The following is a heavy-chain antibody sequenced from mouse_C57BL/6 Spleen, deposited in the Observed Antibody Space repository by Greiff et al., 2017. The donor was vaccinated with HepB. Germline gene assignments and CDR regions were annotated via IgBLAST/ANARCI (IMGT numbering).Heavy chain of an antibody. D-gene: IGHD3-2*02. CDR2: IYPSDSET. CDR1: GYTFTSYW. Sequence: QVQLQQPGAELVRPGSSVKLSCKASGYTFTSYWMEWVKQRPGQGLEWIGNIYPSDSETHYKQKLKDKATLTVDKSSSTAYMHLSSLTSEDSAVYYCARRGHSGFDYWGQGTTLTVSS. CDR3: ARRGHSGFDY. J-gene: IGHJ2*01. V-gene: IGHV1-61*01.